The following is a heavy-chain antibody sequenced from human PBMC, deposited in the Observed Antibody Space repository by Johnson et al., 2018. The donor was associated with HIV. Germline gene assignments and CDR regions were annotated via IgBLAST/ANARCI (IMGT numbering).Heavy chain of an antibody. CDR1: GFTFSTYA. CDR2: IYSGGSP. V-gene: IGHV3-66*02. D-gene: IGHD2-15*01. Sequence: VQLVESGGGLVQPGGSLRLSCAASGFTFSTYAMNWVRQAPGKGLEWVSVIYSGGSPYYADSVKGRFTISRDNSKNTLYLQMNSLRAEDTAVYYCAKEQLLRAFDIWGQGTMVTVSS. J-gene: IGHJ3*02. CDR3: AKEQLLRAFDI.